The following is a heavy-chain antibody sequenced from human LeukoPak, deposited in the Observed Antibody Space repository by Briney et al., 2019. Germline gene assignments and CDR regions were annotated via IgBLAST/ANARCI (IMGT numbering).Heavy chain of an antibody. CDR2: ISAYNGNT. CDR1: GYTFTSYG. D-gene: IGHD4-23*01. J-gene: IGHJ5*02. Sequence: ASVKVSCKASGYTFTSYGISWVRQAPGQGLEWMGWISAYNGNTNYAQKLQGRVTMTTDTSTSTAYMELRSLRSDDTAVYYCARDSVRRGGNSGARWFDPWGQGTLVTVSS. V-gene: IGHV1-18*01. CDR3: ARDSVRRGGNSGARWFDP.